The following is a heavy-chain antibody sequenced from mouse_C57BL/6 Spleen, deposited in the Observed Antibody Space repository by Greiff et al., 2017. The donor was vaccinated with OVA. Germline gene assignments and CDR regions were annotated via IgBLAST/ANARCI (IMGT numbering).Heavy chain of an antibody. D-gene: IGHD3-1*01. J-gene: IGHJ3*01. Sequence: EVQLVESGGDLVKPGGSLKLSCAASGFTFSSYGMSWVRQTPDKRLEWVATISSGGSYTYYPDSVKGRFTISRDNAKNTLYLQMSSLKSEDTAMYYCARHVGTVSWFAYWGQGTLVTVSA. CDR3: ARHVGTVSWFAY. CDR2: ISSGGSYT. CDR1: GFTFSSYG. V-gene: IGHV5-6*01.